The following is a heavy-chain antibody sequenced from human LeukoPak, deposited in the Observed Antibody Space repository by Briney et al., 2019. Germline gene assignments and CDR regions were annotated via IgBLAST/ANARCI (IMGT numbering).Heavy chain of an antibody. D-gene: IGHD3-10*01. J-gene: IGHJ6*02. Sequence: ASVKVSCKVSGYTLTELSMHWVRQAPGKGLEWMGGFDPEDGETIYAQKFQGRATMTEDTSTDTAYMELSSLRSEDTAVYYCATDPTMVRGPYYYYYGMDVWGQGTTVTVSS. CDR2: FDPEDGET. CDR3: ATDPTMVRGPYYYYYGMDV. CDR1: GYTLTELS. V-gene: IGHV1-24*01.